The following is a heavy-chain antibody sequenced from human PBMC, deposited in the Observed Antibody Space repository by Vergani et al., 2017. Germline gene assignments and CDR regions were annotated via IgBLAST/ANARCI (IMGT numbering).Heavy chain of an antibody. CDR1: GFSLSTSGMR. V-gene: IGHV2-70*04. Sequence: QVTLKESAPALVKPTQTLTLTCTFSGFSLSTSGMRVSWIRQPPGKALEWLARIDWDDDKFYSTSLKNRLTISKDTSKNQVVLTMTNMDPVDTAMYYCARSSKWGTTGFDYWGQGTLVTVSS. J-gene: IGHJ4*02. CDR2: IDWDDDK. CDR3: ARSSKWGTTGFDY. D-gene: IGHD7-27*01.